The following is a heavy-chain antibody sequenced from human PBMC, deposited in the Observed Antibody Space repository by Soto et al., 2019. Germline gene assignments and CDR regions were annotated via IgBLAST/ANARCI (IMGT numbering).Heavy chain of an antibody. CDR2: INPGDSDI. CDR3: ARHEQFYYYYYGMDV. CDR1: GYSFTTYW. V-gene: IGHV5-51*01. J-gene: IGHJ6*02. Sequence: PGESLKISCKASGYSFTTYWIAWVRQMPRKGLEWMGIINPGDSDIRYSPSFQGQVTISADNSISTAYLQWSSLKASDTAMYYCARHEQFYYYYYGMDVWGQGTAVTVSS. D-gene: IGHD4-4*01.